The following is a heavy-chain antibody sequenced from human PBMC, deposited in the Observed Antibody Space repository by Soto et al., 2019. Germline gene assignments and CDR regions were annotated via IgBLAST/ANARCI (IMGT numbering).Heavy chain of an antibody. CDR2: IYPGDSDT. Sequence: GESLKIYCRSSGYSFTSYWIGWVRQMPGKGLEWMGIIYPGDSDTRYSPSFQGQVTISADKSISTAYLQWSSLKASDTAMYYCARHNLAAAGTFDYWGQGTLVTVSS. CDR1: GYSFTSYW. CDR3: ARHNLAAAGTFDY. D-gene: IGHD6-13*01. J-gene: IGHJ4*02. V-gene: IGHV5-51*01.